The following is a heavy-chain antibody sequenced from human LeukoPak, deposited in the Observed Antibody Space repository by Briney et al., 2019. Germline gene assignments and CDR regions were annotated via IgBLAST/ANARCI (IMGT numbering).Heavy chain of an antibody. CDR2: ISYDGSNK. D-gene: IGHD2-15*01. CDR3: ARDLYCSDGMCQPRQDAEYLQH. CDR1: GFTFSNYP. V-gene: IGHV3-30-3*01. Sequence: HPGKSLRLSCAASGFTFSNYPIHWVRQAPGKGLEWVAVISYDGSNKNYADSMKGRFTVSRDNSKNTVFLQMDSLGPDDSAIYYCARDLYCSDGMCQPRQDAEYLQHWGQGTLVTASS. J-gene: IGHJ1*01.